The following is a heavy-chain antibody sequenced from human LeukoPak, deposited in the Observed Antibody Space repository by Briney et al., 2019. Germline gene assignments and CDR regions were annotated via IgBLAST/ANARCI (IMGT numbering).Heavy chain of an antibody. CDR2: ISSSSSYI. V-gene: IGHV3-21*01. CDR1: GFTFSSYS. J-gene: IGHJ6*02. Sequence: PGGSLRLSCAASGFTFSSYSMNWVRQAPGKGLEWVSSISSSSSYIYYADSVKGRFTISRDNAKNSLYLQMNSLRAEDTAVYYCAKVYYYDSSGSETNYYYGMDVWGQGTTVTVSS. D-gene: IGHD3-22*01. CDR3: AKVYYYDSSGSETNYYYGMDV.